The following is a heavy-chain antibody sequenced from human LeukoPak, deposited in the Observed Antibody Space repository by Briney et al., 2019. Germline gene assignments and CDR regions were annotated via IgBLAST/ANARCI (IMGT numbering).Heavy chain of an antibody. D-gene: IGHD3-3*01. Sequence: SETLSLTCTVSGGSISSSSYYWGWIRQPPGKGLEWIGSIYYSGSTYYNPSLKSRVTISVDTSKNQFSLKLSSVTAADTAVYYCARIDFWSGQNNAGYYFDYWGQGTLVTVSS. CDR1: GGSISSSSYY. V-gene: IGHV4-39*01. CDR3: ARIDFWSGQNNAGYYFDY. CDR2: IYYSGST. J-gene: IGHJ4*02.